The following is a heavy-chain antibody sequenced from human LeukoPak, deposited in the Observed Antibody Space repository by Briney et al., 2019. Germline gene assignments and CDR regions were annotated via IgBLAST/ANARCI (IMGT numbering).Heavy chain of an antibody. CDR2: ISSSSSYI. V-gene: IGHV3-21*04. J-gene: IGHJ4*02. D-gene: IGHD3-10*02. Sequence: GGSLRLSCAATGLTFSSYGMSWVRQAPGKGLEWVSSISSSSSYIYYADSVKGRFTISRDNAKNSLYLQMNSLRAEDTALYYCARGYFVRNDYWGKGTLVTVSS. CDR1: GLTFSSYG. CDR3: ARGYFVRNDY.